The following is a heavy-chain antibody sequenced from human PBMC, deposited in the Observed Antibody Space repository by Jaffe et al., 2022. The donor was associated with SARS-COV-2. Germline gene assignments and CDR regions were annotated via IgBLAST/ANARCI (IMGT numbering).Heavy chain of an antibody. CDR2: IRSGGSAI. V-gene: IGHV3-48*03. CDR1: GFTFSGHE. CDR3: ARGGYCGSDLCYQFNAFDV. J-gene: IGHJ3*01. Sequence: EVQLVESGGSLRQPGGSLRLSCAASGFTFSGHEMNWVRQAPGQGLEWISYIRSGGSAIYYADSVKGRFTISRDDAKNSLYLQMNGLRAEDTAVYYCARGGYCGSDLCYQFNAFDVWGQGTMVTVSS. D-gene: IGHD2-2*03.